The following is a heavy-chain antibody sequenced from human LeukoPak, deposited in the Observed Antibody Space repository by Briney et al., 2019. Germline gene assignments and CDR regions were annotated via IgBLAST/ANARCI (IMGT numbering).Heavy chain of an antibody. D-gene: IGHD3-22*01. CDR3: ARHLPHWQMTITMIVGAAFDI. Sequence: SETLSLTCIVSGGSISSGDYYWSWIRQAPGKGLEWIGYIYYSGSTYYNPSLKSRVTISVDTSKNQFSLKLSSVTAADTAVYYCARHLPHWQMTITMIVGAAFDIWGQGTMVTVSS. CDR2: IYYSGST. CDR1: GGSISSGDYY. J-gene: IGHJ3*02. V-gene: IGHV4-30-4*08.